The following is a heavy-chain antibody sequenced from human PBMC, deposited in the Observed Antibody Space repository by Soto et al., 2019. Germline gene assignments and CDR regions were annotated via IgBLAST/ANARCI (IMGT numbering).Heavy chain of an antibody. D-gene: IGHD2-2*01. CDR3: AASQCSSTSCYYEGGNWFDP. J-gene: IGHJ5*02. CDR2: IVVGSGNT. Sequence: SVKVSCKASGFTFTSSAMQWVRQARGQRLEWIGWIVVGSGNTNYAQKFQERVTITRDMSTSTAYMELSSLRSEDTAVYYCAASQCSSTSCYYEGGNWFDPWGQGTLVTVSS. V-gene: IGHV1-58*02. CDR1: GFTFTSSA.